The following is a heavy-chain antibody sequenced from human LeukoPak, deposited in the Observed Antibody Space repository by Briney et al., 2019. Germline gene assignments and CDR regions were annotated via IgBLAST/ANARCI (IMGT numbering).Heavy chain of an antibody. CDR3: ARGYSSSWYDY. CDR2: INWNGGST. D-gene: IGHD6-13*01. J-gene: IGHJ4*02. V-gene: IGHV3-20*04. Sequence: GGSLRLSCAASGFTFSSYAMSWVRQAPGKGLEWVSGINWNGGSTGYADSAKGRFTISRDNAKNSLYLQMNSLRAEDTALYYCARGYSSSWYDYWGQGTLVTVSS. CDR1: GFTFSSYA.